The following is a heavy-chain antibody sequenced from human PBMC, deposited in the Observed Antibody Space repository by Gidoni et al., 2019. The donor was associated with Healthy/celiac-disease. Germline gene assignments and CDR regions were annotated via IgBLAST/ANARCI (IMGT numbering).Heavy chain of an antibody. CDR1: GGSISSYY. D-gene: IGHD4-17*01. V-gene: IGHV4-59*01. J-gene: IGHJ4*02. CDR3: ARAEDYGDYVDYFDY. Sequence: QVQLQESGPGLVKPSETLSLTCTVSGGSISSYYWSWIRQPPGKGLEWIGYIYYSGRTNYNPSLKSRVTISVDTSKNQFSLKLSSVTAADTAVYYCARAEDYGDYVDYFDYWGQGTLVTVSS. CDR2: IYYSGRT.